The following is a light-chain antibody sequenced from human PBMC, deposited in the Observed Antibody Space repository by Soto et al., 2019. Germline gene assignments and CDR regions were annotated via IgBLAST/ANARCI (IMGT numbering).Light chain of an antibody. CDR3: QQYYSTPIN. Sequence: DIVMTQSPDSLAVSLGERATINCKSSQSVLYSSNNKNYLAWYQQKPGQPTKLLIYCASTRESGVPDRFSGSGYGTEFTLNTSSLQAEDVAVYFCQQYYSTPINFGGGTKQESK. J-gene: IGKJ4*01. V-gene: IGKV4-1*01. CDR2: CAS. CDR1: QSVLYSSNNKNY.